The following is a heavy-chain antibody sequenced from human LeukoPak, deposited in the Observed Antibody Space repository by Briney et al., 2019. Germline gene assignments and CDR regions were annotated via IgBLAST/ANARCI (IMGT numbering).Heavy chain of an antibody. CDR2: ISSSSSTI. V-gene: IGHV3-48*04. CDR3: ARLGPHLRYFDWLPNWYFDL. Sequence: GGSLRLSCAASGFTFSSYSMNWVRQAPGKGLEWVSYISSSSSTIYYADSVKGRFTISRDNAKNSLYLQMNSLRAEDTAVYYCARLGPHLRYFDWLPNWYFDLWGRGTLVTVSS. D-gene: IGHD3-9*01. CDR1: GFTFSSYS. J-gene: IGHJ2*01.